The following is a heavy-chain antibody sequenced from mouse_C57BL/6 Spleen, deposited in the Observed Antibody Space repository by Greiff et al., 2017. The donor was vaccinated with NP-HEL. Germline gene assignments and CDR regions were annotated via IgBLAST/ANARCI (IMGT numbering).Heavy chain of an antibody. V-gene: IGHV3-5*01. D-gene: IGHD2-2*01. J-gene: IGHJ3*01. CDR3: ARDNYGYDFAY. Sequence: EVQLQQSGPGLVKPSQTVFLTCTVTGISITSGNYRWSWIRQFPGNKLEWIGYIYYSGTITYNPSLTSRTTITRDTPKNQFFLEMNSLTAEDTATYYCARDNYGYDFAYWGQGTLVTVSA. CDR1: GISITSGNYR. CDR2: IYYSGTI.